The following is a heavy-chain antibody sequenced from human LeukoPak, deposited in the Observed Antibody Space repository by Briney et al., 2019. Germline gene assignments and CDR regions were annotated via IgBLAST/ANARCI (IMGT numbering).Heavy chain of an antibody. CDR1: GFTFSSYA. Sequence: GGSLGLSCAASGFTFSSYAMSWVRQAPGKGLEWVSAISGSGGSTYYADSVKGRFTISRDNSKNTLYLQMNSLRAEDTAVYYCAKDSGYSSGWFDYWGQGTLVTVSS. CDR2: ISGSGGST. D-gene: IGHD6-19*01. V-gene: IGHV3-23*01. J-gene: IGHJ5*01. CDR3: AKDSGYSSGWFDY.